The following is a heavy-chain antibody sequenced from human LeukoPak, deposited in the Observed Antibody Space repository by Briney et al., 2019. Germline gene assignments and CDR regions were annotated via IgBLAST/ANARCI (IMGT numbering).Heavy chain of an antibody. Sequence: ASVKVSCKASGHTFTSYYMHWVRQAPGQGLEWMGIINPSGGSTSYAQKFQGRVTMTRDMSTSTVYMELSSLRSDDTAVYYCAREYSSGWYYFDYWGQGTLVTVSS. J-gene: IGHJ4*02. D-gene: IGHD6-19*01. V-gene: IGHV1-46*01. CDR1: GHTFTSYY. CDR3: AREYSSGWYYFDY. CDR2: INPSGGST.